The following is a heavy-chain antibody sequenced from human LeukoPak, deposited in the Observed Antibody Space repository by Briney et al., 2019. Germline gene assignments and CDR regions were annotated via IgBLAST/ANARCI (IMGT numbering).Heavy chain of an antibody. J-gene: IGHJ3*02. CDR2: IYYNGRT. CDR3: ARVDPPYCSSTSCYRGAFDI. V-gene: IGHV4-39*07. Sequence: SETLSLTCTVSGDSINNNNYYWGWIRQPPGKGLEWIGNIYYNGRTYYSPSPKSRGTISVDTSNNQFSLKLSSVTAADTAVYYCARVDPPYCSSTSCYRGAFDIWGQGTMVTVSS. D-gene: IGHD2-2*02. CDR1: GDSINNNNYY.